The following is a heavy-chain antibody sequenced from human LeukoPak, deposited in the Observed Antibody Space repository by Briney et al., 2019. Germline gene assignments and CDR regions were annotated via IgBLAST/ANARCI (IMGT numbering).Heavy chain of an antibody. CDR2: IYPGDSDT. CDR3: ARDAYGDFRGLEYYFDY. Sequence: GESLKISCKGSGYSFTSYWIGWVRQMPGEGLEWMGIIYPGDSDTRYSPSFQGQVTISADKSISTAYLQWSSLKASDTAMYYCARDAYGDFRGLEYYFDYWGQGTLVTVSS. V-gene: IGHV5-51*01. CDR1: GYSFTSYW. J-gene: IGHJ4*02. D-gene: IGHD4-17*01.